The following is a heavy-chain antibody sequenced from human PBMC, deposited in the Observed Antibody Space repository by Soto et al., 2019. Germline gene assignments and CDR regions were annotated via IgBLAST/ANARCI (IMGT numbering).Heavy chain of an antibody. CDR2: ISYDGGLQ. J-gene: IGHJ4*02. CDR1: GFTFTSYG. Sequence: QAHLVESGGGVVQPGRSLRLSCAASGFTFTSYGMHWVRQAPGTRLEWVAVISYDGGLQHYADSVKGRFTISRDNSKNLVLLKMNSLRAEATAVYYCVSDGGYGHASVPYSWGQGTLVSVSS. CDR3: VSDGGYGHASVPYS. D-gene: IGHD5-18*01. V-gene: IGHV3-30*03.